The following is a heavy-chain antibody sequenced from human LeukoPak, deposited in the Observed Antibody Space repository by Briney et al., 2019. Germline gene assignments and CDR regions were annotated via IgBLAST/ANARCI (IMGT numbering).Heavy chain of an antibody. Sequence: GGCLRPXWVASGFTFAIFGVNWVRPPPGRGLEWVSVISGSGGRTYYADSVKGRFSLSRDNSKKTLYLQMNSLRAEDTAVYYCAKGDGFGLLWFAEVFDYWGQGTLVTASS. V-gene: IGHV3-23*01. CDR3: AKGDGFGLLWFAEVFDY. D-gene: IGHD3-10*01. J-gene: IGHJ4*02. CDR1: GFTFAIFG. CDR2: ISGSGGRT.